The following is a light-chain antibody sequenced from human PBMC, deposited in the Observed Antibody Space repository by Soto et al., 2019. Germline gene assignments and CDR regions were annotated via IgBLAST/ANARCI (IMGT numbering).Light chain of an antibody. Sequence: EIVLTQSPGTLSLSPGERATLSCRASQSVGTCLAWYQQKPGLAPRLLIYGASSRASGIPARFSGSGSGTDFTLTVSSLEPDDFAIYYCQQRSSWPRITFGQGTRLEIK. CDR1: QSVGTC. V-gene: IGKV3-11*01. J-gene: IGKJ5*01. CDR3: QQRSSWPRIT. CDR2: GAS.